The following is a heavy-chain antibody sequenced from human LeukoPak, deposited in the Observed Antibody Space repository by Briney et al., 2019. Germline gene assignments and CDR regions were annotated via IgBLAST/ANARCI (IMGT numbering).Heavy chain of an antibody. CDR2: ISSNGDST. V-gene: IGHV3-64*04. J-gene: IGHJ5*02. CDR1: GFTFSSYA. Sequence: PGGSLRLSCSASGFTFSSYAMHWVRQAPGKGLEYVAAISSNGDSTYYADSVKGRFTISRDNSKNTLYLQMNSLRAEDTAVYYCARDLSNYDILTGYYSNWFDPWGQGTLVTVSS. CDR3: ARDLSNYDILTGYYSNWFDP. D-gene: IGHD3-9*01.